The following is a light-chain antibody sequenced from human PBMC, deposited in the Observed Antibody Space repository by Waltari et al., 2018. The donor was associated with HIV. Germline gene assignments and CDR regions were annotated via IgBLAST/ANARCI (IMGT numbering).Light chain of an antibody. CDR1: QSIGYN. J-gene: IGKJ1*01. V-gene: IGKV3-15*01. CDR2: GAS. CDR3: QQYNDWPT. Sequence: EVMMTQSPATLSVSPGERVALSCRSSQSIGYNLAWYQQRPGQAPRLLIYGASTKATGIPVRFSGSGSGTEFTLTIDSLQSEDFAVYYCQQYNDWPTFGQGTKVDIK.